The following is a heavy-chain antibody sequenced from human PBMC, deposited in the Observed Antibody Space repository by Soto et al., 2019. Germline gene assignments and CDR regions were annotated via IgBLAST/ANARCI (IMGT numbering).Heavy chain of an antibody. CDR1: RFTVNNHW. CDR3: ARFGNYDDQPGFRY. Sequence: PSGCMRLSCAASRFTVNNHWMHWARQATGKGLVWVSRIDTHGRSTTYADPVKGRFTISRDNAKNTLYLQMDSLRAEDTAVYYCARFGNYDDQPGFRYWGQGALVTVSS. CDR2: IDTHGRST. V-gene: IGHV3-74*01. D-gene: IGHD3-22*01. J-gene: IGHJ4*03.